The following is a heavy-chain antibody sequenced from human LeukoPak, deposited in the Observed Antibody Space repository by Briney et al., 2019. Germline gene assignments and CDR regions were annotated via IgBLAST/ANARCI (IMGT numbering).Heavy chain of an antibody. J-gene: IGHJ4*02. V-gene: IGHV3-9*01. Sequence: PGTSLRLSCAASGFTFDDYAMHWVRQAPGKGLEWVSGISWNSGSIGYADFVKGRFTISRDNAKNSLYLQMNSLRAEDTALYYCAKDIRNYCSGGSCYRGPFDYWGQGTLVTVSS. CDR2: ISWNSGSI. CDR1: GFTFDDYA. CDR3: AKDIRNYCSGGSCYRGPFDY. D-gene: IGHD2-15*01.